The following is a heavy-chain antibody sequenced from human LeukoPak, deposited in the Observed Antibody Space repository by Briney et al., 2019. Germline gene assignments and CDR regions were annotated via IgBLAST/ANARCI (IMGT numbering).Heavy chain of an antibody. D-gene: IGHD6-6*01. CDR1: GFTFSSYA. V-gene: IGHV3-48*04. Sequence: GGSLRLSCAASGFTFSSYAMSWVRQAPGKGLEWVSYISSSSSTIYYADSVKGRFTISRDNAKNSLYLQMNSLRAEDTAVYYCASATSSSYFDYWGQGTLVTVSS. CDR3: ASATSSSYFDY. CDR2: ISSSSSTI. J-gene: IGHJ4*02.